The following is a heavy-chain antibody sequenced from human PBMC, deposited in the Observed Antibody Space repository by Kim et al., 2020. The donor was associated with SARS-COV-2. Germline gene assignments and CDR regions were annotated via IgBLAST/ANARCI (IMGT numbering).Heavy chain of an antibody. D-gene: IGHD6-19*01. CDR3: AKDGPFYSSGWYYFDY. J-gene: IGHJ4*01. Sequence: GGSLRLSCAASGFTFSSYGMHWVRQAPGKGLEWVAVISYDGSNKYYADSVKGRFTISRDNSKNTLYLQMNSLRAEDTAVYYCAKDGPFYSSGWYYFDYWG. V-gene: IGHV3-30*18. CDR2: ISYDGSNK. CDR1: GFTFSSYG.